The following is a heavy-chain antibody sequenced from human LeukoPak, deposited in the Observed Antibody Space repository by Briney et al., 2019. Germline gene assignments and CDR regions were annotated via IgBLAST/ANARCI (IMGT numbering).Heavy chain of an antibody. CDR3: ARTKHSSNSAGYHYYMDV. D-gene: IGHD6-13*01. CDR2: INPNSGGT. Sequence: ASVKFSCKASGYTFTGYYMHCVRQAPGQGLEWMGWINPNSGGTEYAQKFQGRVTMTRDASISTAYMELSRLRSDDTAVYYCARTKHSSNSAGYHYYMDVWGKGTTVTVSS. V-gene: IGHV1-2*02. CDR1: GYTFTGYY. J-gene: IGHJ6*03.